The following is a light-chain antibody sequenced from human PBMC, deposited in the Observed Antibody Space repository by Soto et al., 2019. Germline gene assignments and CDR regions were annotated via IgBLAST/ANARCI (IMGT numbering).Light chain of an antibody. CDR2: AAS. CDR1: QTISNY. Sequence: DIQMTQSPSSLSASLGDRVTITCRASQTISNYLNWYQQKSGRAPELLVYAASNLQSGVPSRFSGSGSGTEFTLTISSLQPDDFATYYCQHYNSYSEAFGQGTKVDIK. V-gene: IGKV1-5*01. CDR3: QHYNSYSEA. J-gene: IGKJ1*01.